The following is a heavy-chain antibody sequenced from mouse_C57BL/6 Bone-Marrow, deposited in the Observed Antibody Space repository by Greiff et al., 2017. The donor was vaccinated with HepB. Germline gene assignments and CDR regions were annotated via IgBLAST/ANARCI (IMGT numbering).Heavy chain of an antibody. J-gene: IGHJ4*01. V-gene: IGHV1-64*01. CDR2: IHPNSGST. CDR1: GYTFTSYW. Sequence: QVQLQQPGAELVKPGASVKLSCKASGYTFTSYWMHWVKQRPGQGLEWIGMIHPNSGSTNYNEKLKSKATLTVDKSSSTAYMQLSSLTSEDSAVYYCETTSYYYAMDDWGQGTSVTVSS. CDR3: ETTSYYYAMDD. D-gene: IGHD2-12*01.